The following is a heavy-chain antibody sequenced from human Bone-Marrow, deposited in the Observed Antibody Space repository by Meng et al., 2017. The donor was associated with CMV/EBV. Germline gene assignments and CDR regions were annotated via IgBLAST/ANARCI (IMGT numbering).Heavy chain of an antibody. J-gene: IGHJ4*02. CDR3: ARGGDYYGSGPIDY. Sequence: ASVKVSCKTSGYTFTDYFVHWVRQAPGQGLEWMGWISAYNGNTNYAQKLQGRVTMTTDTSTSTAYMELRSLRSDDTAVYYCARGGDYYGSGPIDYWGQGTLVTVSS. CDR1: GYTFTDYF. V-gene: IGHV1-18*01. CDR2: ISAYNGNT. D-gene: IGHD3-10*01.